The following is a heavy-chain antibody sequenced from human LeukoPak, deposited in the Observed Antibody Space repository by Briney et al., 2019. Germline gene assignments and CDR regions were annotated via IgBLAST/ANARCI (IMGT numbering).Heavy chain of an antibody. J-gene: IGHJ6*02. CDR1: GFTVSINY. D-gene: IGHD2-2*01. CDR2: ISYEGSNK. V-gene: IGHV3-30*18. CDR3: AKVSILGYCSSTSCHPRDYYYGMDV. Sequence: GESLRLSCAASGFTVSINYMSWVRQAPGKGLEWVAVISYEGSNKYYADSVKGRFTISRDNSKNTLYLQMNSLRAEDTAVYYCAKVSILGYCSSTSCHPRDYYYGMDVWGQGTTVTVSS.